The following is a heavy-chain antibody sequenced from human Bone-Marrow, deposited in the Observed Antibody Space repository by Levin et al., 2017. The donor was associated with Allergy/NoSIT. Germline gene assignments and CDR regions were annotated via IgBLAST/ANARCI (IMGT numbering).Heavy chain of an antibody. D-gene: IGHD3-3*01. CDR3: ATDFSSGY. Sequence: PGESLKISCAASGFTFSSYWMHWVRQVPGKGLVWVSRINSDGSRTDYADSVKGRFTISRDNAKNTLYLQMNSLRAEDTAVYHCATDFSSGYWGQGTLVTVSS. J-gene: IGHJ4*02. CDR2: INSDGSRT. CDR1: GFTFSSYW. V-gene: IGHV3-74*01.